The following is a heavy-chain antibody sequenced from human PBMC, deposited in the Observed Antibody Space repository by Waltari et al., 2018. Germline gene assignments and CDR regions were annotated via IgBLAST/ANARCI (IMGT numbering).Heavy chain of an antibody. Sequence: QVQLQESGPGLVKPSQTLSLTCTVSGGSISSGSYYWSWLRQPAGKGLEWIGYIYTSGSTNYNPSLKSRVTISVDTSKNQFSLKLSSVTAADTAVYYCARESGDSTGIDYWGQGTLVTVSS. J-gene: IGHJ4*02. CDR3: ARESGDSTGIDY. V-gene: IGHV4-61*09. CDR1: GGSISSGSYY. CDR2: IYTSGST. D-gene: IGHD4-17*01.